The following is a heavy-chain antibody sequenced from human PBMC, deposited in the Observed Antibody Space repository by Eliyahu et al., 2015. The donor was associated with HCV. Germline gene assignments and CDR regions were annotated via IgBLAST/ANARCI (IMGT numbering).Heavy chain of an antibody. CDR3: ARAADYDSSGYYYE. CDR2: IKQDGSEK. J-gene: IGHJ4*02. Sequence: EVQLVESGGGLVQPGGSLXLSXAASGFXFSXYWMSWVRQAPGKGLEWVANIKQDGSEKYYVDSVKXRFTISRDNAKNSLYLQMNSLRAEDTAVYYCARAADYDSSGYYYEWGQGTLVTVSS. V-gene: IGHV3-7*05. CDR1: GFXFSXYW. D-gene: IGHD3-22*01.